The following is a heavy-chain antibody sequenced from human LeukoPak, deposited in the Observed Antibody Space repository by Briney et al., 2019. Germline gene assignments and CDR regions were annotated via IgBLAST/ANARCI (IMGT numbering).Heavy chain of an antibody. CDR2: IIPIFGTA. CDR3: ARASMVRGVLVRNWFDP. Sequence: ASVKVSCKASGGTFSSYAISWVRQAPGQGLEWMGGIIPIFGTANYAQKFQGRVTITADESTSTAYMELSSLRSEDTAVYYCARASMVRGVLVRNWFDPWGQGTLVTVSS. D-gene: IGHD3-10*01. J-gene: IGHJ5*02. V-gene: IGHV1-69*13. CDR1: GGTFSSYA.